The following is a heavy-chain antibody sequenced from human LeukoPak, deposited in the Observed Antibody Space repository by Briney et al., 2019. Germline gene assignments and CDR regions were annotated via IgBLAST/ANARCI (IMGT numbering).Heavy chain of an antibody. CDR3: AGECYYDSSAPTGGFDT. Sequence: GGSLRLSCAASGFIFSNYWMSWVRQTPGKGLEWVANIKQDGSETYYVDSVKGRFTISRDNAKKSLYLQMNSLRAEDTAVYYCAGECYYDSSAPTGGFDTWGQGTMVTVSS. CDR2: IKQDGSET. V-gene: IGHV3-7*01. D-gene: IGHD3-22*01. CDR1: GFIFSNYW. J-gene: IGHJ3*02.